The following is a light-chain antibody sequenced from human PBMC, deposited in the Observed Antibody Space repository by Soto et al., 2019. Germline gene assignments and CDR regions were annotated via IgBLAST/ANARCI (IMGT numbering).Light chain of an antibody. J-gene: IGKJ4*01. Sequence: DIVMTQTPDSLAVSLGERATINCKSSQSVLYNAKNYLAWYQQKPEQLPKVVMYWASTREFGVPDRFSGSGSGTDFTLTISSLQAEDVAVYYCQQFYSTPLIFGGGTKVEIK. CDR2: WAS. CDR1: QSVLYNAKNY. V-gene: IGKV4-1*01. CDR3: QQFYSTPLI.